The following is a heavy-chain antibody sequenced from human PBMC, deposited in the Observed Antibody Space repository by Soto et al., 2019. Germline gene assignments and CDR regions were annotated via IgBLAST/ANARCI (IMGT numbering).Heavy chain of an antibody. CDR2: ISGSGGSI. D-gene: IGHD2-2*02. CDR3: AKDRSIVVVPAAIRGWFDP. CDR1: GFTFSSYA. J-gene: IGHJ5*02. Sequence: EVQLLESGGGLVQPGGSLRLSCAASGFTFSSYAMSWVRQAPGKGLEWVSAISGSGGSIYYADSVKGRFTISRDNSKNTLYLQMNSLRAEDTAVYYCAKDRSIVVVPAAIRGWFDPWGQGTLVTVSS. V-gene: IGHV3-23*01.